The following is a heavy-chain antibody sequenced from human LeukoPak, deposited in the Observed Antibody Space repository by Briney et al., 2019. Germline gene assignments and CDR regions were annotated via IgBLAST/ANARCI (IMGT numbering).Heavy chain of an antibody. Sequence: PGGSLRLSCAASGFTFSSYSMNWVRQAPGKGLEWVSSISSSSSYIYYADSVKGRFTISRDNAKNSLYLQMNSLRGEDTGIYFCAKGHTNLDPAGDQGALVIVSS. CDR3: AKGHTNLDPA. J-gene: IGHJ4*02. CDR2: ISSSSSYI. CDR1: GFTFSSYS. D-gene: IGHD1-1*01. V-gene: IGHV3-21*01.